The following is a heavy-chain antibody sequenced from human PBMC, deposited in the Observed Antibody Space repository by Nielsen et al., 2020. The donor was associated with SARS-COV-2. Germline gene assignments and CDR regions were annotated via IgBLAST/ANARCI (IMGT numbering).Heavy chain of an antibody. CDR2: INHSGSA. D-gene: IGHD6-19*01. CDR1: GESFTDNK. V-gene: IGHV4-34*01. J-gene: IGHJ4*02. CDR3: ARGLEQWLLTYYFDY. Sequence: SETLSLTCAVYGESFTDNKWNWVRQPPGKGLEWIGEINHSGSASYNPSLKSRVTISVDTSKNQFSLKLSSVTAADTAVYYCARGLEQWLLTYYFDYWGQGTLVTVSS.